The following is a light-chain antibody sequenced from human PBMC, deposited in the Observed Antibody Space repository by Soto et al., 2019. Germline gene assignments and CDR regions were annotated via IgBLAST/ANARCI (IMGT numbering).Light chain of an antibody. CDR3: QSFDINVLALI. CDR2: SNT. Sequence: QSVLTQPPSVSGAPGQRVTISCTGSNSNIGAGFGVQWYQQFPRTAPRLLIYSNTNPPSGVPDRFSAPKSGTSASLAITGLRAEDEADYYCQSFDINVLALIFGVGTKLTVL. CDR1: NSNIGAGFG. V-gene: IGLV1-40*01. J-gene: IGLJ2*01.